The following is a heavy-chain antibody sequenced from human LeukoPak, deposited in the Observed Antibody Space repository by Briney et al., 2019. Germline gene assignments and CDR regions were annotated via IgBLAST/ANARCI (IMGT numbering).Heavy chain of an antibody. Sequence: GGSLRLSCAASGFTFSSYGMHWVRQAPGKGLEWLTVISHDGNNKYYADSVKGRFTTSRDNSKNTLYLQMNSLRAEDTAVYYCAKDNSNYYDNTGYWGQGTLVTVSS. V-gene: IGHV3-30*18. CDR2: ISHDGNNK. CDR3: AKDNSNYYDNTGY. D-gene: IGHD3-22*01. CDR1: GFTFSSYG. J-gene: IGHJ4*02.